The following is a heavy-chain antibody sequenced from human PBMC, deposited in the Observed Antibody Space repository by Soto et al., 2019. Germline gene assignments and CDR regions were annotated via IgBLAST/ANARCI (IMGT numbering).Heavy chain of an antibody. D-gene: IGHD6-6*01. Sequence: ASVKVSCKASGYTFTSYAMHWVRQAPGQRLEWMGWINAGNGNTKYSQKFQGRVTITRDTSGSTAYMELSSLRSEDTAWYYCARDRGGGRSSVNWFDPWGQGTLVTVSS. CDR2: INAGNGNT. J-gene: IGHJ5*02. CDR1: GYTFTSYA. V-gene: IGHV1-3*01. CDR3: ARDRGGGRSSVNWFDP.